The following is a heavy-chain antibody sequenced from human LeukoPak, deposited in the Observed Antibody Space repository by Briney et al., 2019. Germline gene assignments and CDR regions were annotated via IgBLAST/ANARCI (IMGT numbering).Heavy chain of an antibody. V-gene: IGHV4-61*02. CDR2: IYTSGST. J-gene: IGHJ4*02. Sequence: SQTLPLTCTVSGGSISSGSYYWSWIRQPAGKGLEWIGRIYTSGSTNYNPSLKSRVTISVDTSKNQFSLKLSSVTAADTAVYYCARGRFLEWLSILDYFDYWGQGTLVTVSS. CDR1: GGSISSGSYY. CDR3: ARGRFLEWLSILDYFDY. D-gene: IGHD3-3*01.